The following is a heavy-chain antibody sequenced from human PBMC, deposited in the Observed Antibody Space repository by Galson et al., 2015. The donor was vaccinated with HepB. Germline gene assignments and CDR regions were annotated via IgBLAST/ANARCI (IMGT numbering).Heavy chain of an antibody. J-gene: IGHJ4*02. Sequence: FLRLSCAASGFTVSSNYMSWVRQAPGKGLEWVSVIYSGGSTYYADSVKGRFTISRDNSKNTLYLQMNSLRAEDTAVYYCARDRVMVRGVMYYFDYWGQGTLVTVSS. CDR3: ARDRVMVRGVMYYFDY. V-gene: IGHV3-66*01. CDR1: GFTVSSNY. CDR2: IYSGGST. D-gene: IGHD3-10*01.